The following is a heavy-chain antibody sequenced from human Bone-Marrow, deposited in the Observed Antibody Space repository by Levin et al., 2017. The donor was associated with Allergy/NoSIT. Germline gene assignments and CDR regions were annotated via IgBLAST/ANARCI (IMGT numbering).Heavy chain of an antibody. D-gene: IGHD5-18*01. J-gene: IGHJ4*02. Sequence: GGSLRLSCAASGFTFSNAWMSWVRQAPGKGLEWVGRIKSKTDGGTTDYAAPVKGRFTISRDDSKNTLYLQMNSLKTEDTAVYYCTTDIDRYSYGPLVDYWGQGTLVTVSS. CDR1: GFTFSNAW. CDR3: TTDIDRYSYGPLVDY. CDR2: IKSKTDGGTT. V-gene: IGHV3-15*01.